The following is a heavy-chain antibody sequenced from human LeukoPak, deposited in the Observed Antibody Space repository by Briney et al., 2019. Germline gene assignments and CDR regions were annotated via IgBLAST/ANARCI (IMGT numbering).Heavy chain of an antibody. J-gene: IGHJ4*02. CDR1: GGTFSSYA. Sequence: SVKVSCKASGGTFSSYAISWVRQAPGQGLEWMGGIIPIFGTANYAQKFQGRVTITADKSTSTAYMELSSLRSEDTAVYYCARDHGYGLYYLDFWGQGTLVTVSS. D-gene: IGHD5-18*01. CDR3: ARDHGYGLYYLDF. CDR2: IIPIFGTA. V-gene: IGHV1-69*06.